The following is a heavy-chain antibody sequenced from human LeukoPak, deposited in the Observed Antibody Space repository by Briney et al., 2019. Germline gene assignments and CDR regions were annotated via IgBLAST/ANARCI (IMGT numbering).Heavy chain of an antibody. Sequence: GGSLRLSCAASGVTFSDYYRSCIRQAPGERGEGVSYISSSGGTIYYADSVKGRFTISRDNAKNSLYLQMNTLRAEDTAVYYCAELGITMIGGVWGKGTTVTISS. J-gene: IGHJ6*04. CDR1: GVTFSDYY. D-gene: IGHD3-10*02. CDR3: AELGITMIGGV. V-gene: IGHV3-11*04. CDR2: ISSSGGTI.